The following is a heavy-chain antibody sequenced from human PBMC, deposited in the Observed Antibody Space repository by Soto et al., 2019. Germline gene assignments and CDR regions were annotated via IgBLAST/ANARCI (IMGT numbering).Heavy chain of an antibody. CDR1: GGTFSTYT. V-gene: IGHV1-69*02. Sequence: QVHLEQSGAEVKKPGSSVKVSCKAAGGTFSTYTLIWVRQAPGQGLEWMGRIIPMLTVTNSAQKFQGRVTLTADKSTSTAFMALTSLTSDGTAVYYCSIGSWSAETFDVWGQGTMVTVSS. J-gene: IGHJ3*01. CDR3: SIGSWSAETFDV. D-gene: IGHD2-2*01. CDR2: IIPMLTVT.